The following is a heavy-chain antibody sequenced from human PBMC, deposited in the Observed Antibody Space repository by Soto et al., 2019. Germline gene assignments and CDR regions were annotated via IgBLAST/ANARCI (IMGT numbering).Heavy chain of an antibody. CDR1: GFTFDDYA. Sequence: EVQLVESGGGLVQPGRSLRLSCAASGFTFDDYAMHWVRQAPGKGLEWVSGISWNSGSIGYADSVKGRFTISRDNAKNSLYLQMKSLRAEDTALYYCAKDIGLGIQYYFDYWGQGTLVTVSS. CDR2: ISWNSGSI. CDR3: AKDIGLGIQYYFDY. J-gene: IGHJ4*02. V-gene: IGHV3-9*01. D-gene: IGHD7-27*01.